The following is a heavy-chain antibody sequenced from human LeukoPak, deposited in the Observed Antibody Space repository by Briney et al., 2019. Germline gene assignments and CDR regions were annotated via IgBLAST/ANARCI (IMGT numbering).Heavy chain of an antibody. J-gene: IGHJ4*02. CDR3: ATSSAWDDCSSTSCLAFDY. CDR1: GYTLIELS. Sequence: ASVKVSCKVSGYTLIELSIHWVRQAPGKGLEWMGGFDPEDGETIYAQKFQGRVTMTEDTSTDTAYMELSSLRSEDTAVYYCATSSAWDDCSSTSCLAFDYWGQGTLVTVSS. D-gene: IGHD2-2*01. V-gene: IGHV1-24*01. CDR2: FDPEDGET.